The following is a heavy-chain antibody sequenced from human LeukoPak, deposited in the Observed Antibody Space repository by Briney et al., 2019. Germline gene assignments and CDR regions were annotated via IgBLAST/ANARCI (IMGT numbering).Heavy chain of an antibody. CDR3: ARGIRRGYYDTHREYWFDP. CDR1: GVSISNYY. CDR2: MHTSGST. D-gene: IGHD3-22*01. V-gene: IGHV4-4*07. J-gene: IGHJ5*02. Sequence: SETLSLTCTASGVSISNYYWNWIRQPAGKGQEWIGRMHTSGSTNYNPSLKSRVTMSVDTSKNQFPLKLSSVTAADTAVYYCARGIRRGYYDTHREYWFDPWGQGTLVTVSS.